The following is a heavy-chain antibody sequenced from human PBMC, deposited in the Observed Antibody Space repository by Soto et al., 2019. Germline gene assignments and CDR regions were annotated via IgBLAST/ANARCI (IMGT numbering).Heavy chain of an antibody. V-gene: IGHV4-4*07. Sequence: PSETLSLTCTVSGGSIYTYSWTWLRQPAGKGLKWIGHIYSSGSANYNPSLKSRVSMSVDTSKNQFSLKLNSVTAADTAVYYCATIVGANDYWGQGALVTVSS. CDR3: ATIVGANDY. CDR2: IYSSGSA. D-gene: IGHD1-26*01. CDR1: GGSIYTYS. J-gene: IGHJ4*02.